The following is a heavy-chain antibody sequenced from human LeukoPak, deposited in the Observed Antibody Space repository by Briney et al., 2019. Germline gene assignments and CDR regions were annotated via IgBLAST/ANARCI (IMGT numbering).Heavy chain of an antibody. J-gene: IGHJ4*02. CDR1: GFTFSSYS. Sequence: GGSLRLSCAASGFTFSSYSMSWVRQAPGKGLEWVSSISSSRSYIYYADSVKGRFTTSRDNSKNTLFLQMNSLRAEDTAIYYCAKYGPQDSGSSHFDYWGQGALVTVSS. V-gene: IGHV3-21*04. D-gene: IGHD1-26*01. CDR3: AKYGPQDSGSSHFDY. CDR2: ISSSRSYI.